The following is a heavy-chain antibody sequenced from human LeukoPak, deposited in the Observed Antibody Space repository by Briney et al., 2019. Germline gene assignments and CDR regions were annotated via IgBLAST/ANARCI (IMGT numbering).Heavy chain of an antibody. Sequence: SETLSLTCTVSGGSISSYYWSWIRQPPGKGLEWIGYIYYSGSTYYNPSLKSRVTISVDTSKNQFSLKLSSVTAADTAVYYCARAPGYCSGGSCYSPHYYYYYCMDVWGQGTTVTVSS. CDR2: IYYSGST. CDR1: GGSISSYY. D-gene: IGHD2-15*01. V-gene: IGHV4-59*12. J-gene: IGHJ6*02. CDR3: ARAPGYCSGGSCYSPHYYYYYCMDV.